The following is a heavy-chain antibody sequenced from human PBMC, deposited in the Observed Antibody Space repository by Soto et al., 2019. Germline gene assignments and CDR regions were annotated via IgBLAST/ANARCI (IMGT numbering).Heavy chain of an antibody. CDR3: ARGIATGQLDP. CDR2: INPDNGNT. V-gene: IGHV1-3*01. D-gene: IGHD2-15*01. CDR1: GYTFTRYS. J-gene: IGHJ5*02. Sequence: ASVKVSFKASGYTFTRYSMNWVRQAPGQRLEWMGWINPDNGNTKSSQQFQDRVIITRDTSASTAYMDLSSLKSEDTAVYYCARGIATGQLDPWGQGTLVTVSS.